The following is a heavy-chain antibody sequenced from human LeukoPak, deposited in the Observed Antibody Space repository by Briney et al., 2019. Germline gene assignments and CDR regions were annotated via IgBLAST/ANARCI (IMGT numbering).Heavy chain of an antibody. CDR1: GFTVSSNH. CDR3: ASLWFGSVDY. D-gene: IGHD3-10*01. CDR2: IYSGGNT. J-gene: IGHJ4*02. Sequence: GGSLRLSCAASGFTVSSNHMSWVRQAPGKGLEWVSVIYSGGNTYYADSVKGRFTISRDNSKNTLCLQMNSLRAEDTAVYYCASLWFGSVDYWGQGTLVTVSS. V-gene: IGHV3-53*01.